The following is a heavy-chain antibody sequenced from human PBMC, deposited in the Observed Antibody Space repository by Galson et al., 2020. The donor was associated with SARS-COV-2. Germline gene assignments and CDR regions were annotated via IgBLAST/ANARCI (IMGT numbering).Heavy chain of an antibody. CDR2: INPNSGGT. Sequence: ASVKVSCKASGYTFTGYYMHWVRQAPGQGLEWMGWINPNSGGTNYAQKFQGRVTITRDTSISTAYMELSRSRSDDTAVYYCARESLYYYYGMDVWGQGTTVTVSS. V-gene: IGHV1-2*02. J-gene: IGHJ6*02. CDR1: GYTFTGYY. CDR3: ARESLYYYYGMDV.